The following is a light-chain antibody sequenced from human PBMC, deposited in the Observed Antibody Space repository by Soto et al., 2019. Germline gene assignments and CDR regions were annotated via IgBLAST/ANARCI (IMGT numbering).Light chain of an antibody. CDR3: QQFSSSPLT. CDR1: QTARNKY. CDR2: DAS. Sequence: EFVLTQYPGTLSLSPGERATLSCRASQTARNKYLAWYQQKPGQAPRLLIYDASSRATGIPDRFSGGGYGTDLTLTISRLQHEDFEVYYCQQFSSSPLTFGGGTQVDIK. J-gene: IGKJ4*01. V-gene: IGKV3-20*01.